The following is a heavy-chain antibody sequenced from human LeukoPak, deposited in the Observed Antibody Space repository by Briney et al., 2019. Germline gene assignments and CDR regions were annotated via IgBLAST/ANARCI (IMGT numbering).Heavy chain of an antibody. CDR3: ARHAGGISATGTRPFDY. CDR1: GASFSSSTYY. D-gene: IGHD6-13*01. J-gene: IGHJ4*02. V-gene: IGHV4-39*01. Sequence: SETLSLTCTVSGASFSSSTYYWGWLRQPPGKGLEWIGSIYYSGSTYYNPSLKSRVTMSVDTSKNQFSLKLSSVTAADTAVYYCARHAGGISATGTRPFDYWGQGTLVTVPS. CDR2: IYYSGST.